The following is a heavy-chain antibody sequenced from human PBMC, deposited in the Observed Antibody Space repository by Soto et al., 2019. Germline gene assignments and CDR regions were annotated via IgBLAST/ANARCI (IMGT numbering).Heavy chain of an antibody. CDR2: ISSNGGST. Sequence: GGSLRLSCAASGFTFSSYAMHWVRQAPGKELEYVSAISSNGGSTYYANSVKGRFTISRDNSKNTLYLQMGSLRAEDMDVYYCARGKGNYYDSSGYQPIDYWGQGTLVTVSS. V-gene: IGHV3-64*01. CDR1: GFTFSSYA. D-gene: IGHD3-22*01. J-gene: IGHJ4*02. CDR3: ARGKGNYYDSSGYQPIDY.